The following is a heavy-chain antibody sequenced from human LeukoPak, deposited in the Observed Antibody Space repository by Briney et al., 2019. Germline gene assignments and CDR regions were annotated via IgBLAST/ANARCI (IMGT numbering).Heavy chain of an antibody. D-gene: IGHD6-6*01. CDR3: ARSSYSSSSSV. CDR2: INSDGSEG. V-gene: IGHV3-7*03. Sequence: GGSLRLSCAVSGFTFSGFRMSRSRQAPGKGLEWVASINSDGSEGYYADVVKGRFTISRDNAKNSLYLQINSLRAEDTAVYYCARSSYSSSSSVWGQGTMVTVSS. CDR1: GFTFSGFR. J-gene: IGHJ3*01.